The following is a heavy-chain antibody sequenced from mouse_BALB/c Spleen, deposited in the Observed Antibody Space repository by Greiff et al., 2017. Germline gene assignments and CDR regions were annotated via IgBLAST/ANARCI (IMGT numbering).Heavy chain of an antibody. J-gene: IGHJ3*01. CDR3: ARPDYYGSSYSFAY. Sequence: EVKLMESGGGLVKPGGSLKLSCAASGFTFSSYAMSWVRQTPEKRLEWVASISSGGSTYYPDSVKGRFTISRDNARNILYLQMSSLRSEDTAMYYCARPDYYGSSYSFAYWGQGTLVTVSA. D-gene: IGHD1-1*01. CDR2: ISSGGST. V-gene: IGHV5-6-5*01. CDR1: GFTFSSYA.